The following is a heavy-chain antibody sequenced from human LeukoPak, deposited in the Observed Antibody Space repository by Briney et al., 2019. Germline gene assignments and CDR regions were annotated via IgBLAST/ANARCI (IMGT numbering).Heavy chain of an antibody. D-gene: IGHD2-15*01. CDR1: GFTFSNYW. CDR3: ARDGEPYCSGGSCYPIDY. Sequence: GGSLRLSCAASGFTFSNYWMNWVRQAPGKGLEWVSSISSSSSYIYYADSVKGRFTISRDNAKNSLYLQMNSLRAEDTAVYYCARDGEPYCSGGSCYPIDYWGQGTLVTVSS. J-gene: IGHJ4*02. CDR2: ISSSSSYI. V-gene: IGHV3-21*01.